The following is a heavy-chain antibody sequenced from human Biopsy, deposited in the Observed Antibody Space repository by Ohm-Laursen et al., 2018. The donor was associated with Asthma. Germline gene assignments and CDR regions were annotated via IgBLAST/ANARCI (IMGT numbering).Heavy chain of an antibody. D-gene: IGHD3-3*01. Sequence: SDTLFLTCTVSGGSISGFYWSWIRQPPGKGLEWIGYIYYTGTTNYNPSLKSRVSISVDTSKNQFSLKLTSVTAADTAVYYCARDFGGWYYFDNWGQGSLVTVSS. J-gene: IGHJ4*02. CDR1: GGSISGFY. CDR2: IYYTGTT. V-gene: IGHV4-59*01. CDR3: ARDFGGWYYFDN.